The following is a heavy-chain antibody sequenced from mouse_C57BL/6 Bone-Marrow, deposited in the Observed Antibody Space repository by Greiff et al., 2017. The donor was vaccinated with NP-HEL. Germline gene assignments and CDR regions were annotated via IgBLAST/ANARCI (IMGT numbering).Heavy chain of an antibody. D-gene: IGHD4-1*01. Sequence: QVQLQQSGPELVKPGASVKISCKASGYTFTSYWITWVKQRPGQGLEWIGDIYPGSGSTNYNEKFKSKATLTVDTSSSTAYMQLSSLTSEDSAVYYCARAANWSFAYWGQGTLVTVSA. J-gene: IGHJ3*01. CDR1: GYTFTSYW. V-gene: IGHV1-55*01. CDR3: ARAANWSFAY. CDR2: IYPGSGST.